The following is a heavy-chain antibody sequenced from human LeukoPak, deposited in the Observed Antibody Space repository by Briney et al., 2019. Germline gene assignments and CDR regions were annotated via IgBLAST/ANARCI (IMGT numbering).Heavy chain of an antibody. CDR3: AREGRPQWCSGGSCYSGRFDY. CDR1: GYTFTSYA. J-gene: IGHJ4*02. V-gene: IGHV7-4-1*02. Sequence: GASVKVSCKASGYTFTSYAMNWVRQAPGQGLEWMGWINTNTGNPTYAQGFTGRFVFSLDTSVSTAYLQISSLKAEDTAVYYCAREGRPQWCSGGSCYSGRFDYWGQGTLVTVSS. D-gene: IGHD2-15*01. CDR2: INTNTGNP.